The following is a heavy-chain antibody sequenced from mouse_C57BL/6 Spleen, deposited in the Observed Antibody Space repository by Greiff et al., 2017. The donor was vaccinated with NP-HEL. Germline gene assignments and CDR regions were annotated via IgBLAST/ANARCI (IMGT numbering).Heavy chain of an antibody. CDR3: ARGTGTTRSWFAY. CDR2: IYPGSGST. Sequence: QVQLQQPGAELVKPGASVKMSCKASGYTFTSYWITWVKQRPGQGLEWIGDIYPGSGSTNYNEKFKSKATLTVDTSSSTAYMQLSSLTSEDSAVYYCARGTGTTRSWFAYWGQGTLVTVSA. J-gene: IGHJ3*01. CDR1: GYTFTSYW. V-gene: IGHV1-55*01. D-gene: IGHD4-1*01.